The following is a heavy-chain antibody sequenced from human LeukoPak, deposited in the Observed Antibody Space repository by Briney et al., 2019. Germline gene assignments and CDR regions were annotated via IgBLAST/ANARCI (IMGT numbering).Heavy chain of an antibody. V-gene: IGHV1-18*01. CDR1: GYTFTSYG. CDR3: ARVFWSGGSIRRDY. J-gene: IGHJ4*02. CDR2: ISAYDGNT. D-gene: IGHD2-15*01. Sequence: ASVKVSCKASGYTFTSYGISWVRQAPGQGLEWMGWISAYDGNTNYAQKLQGRVTMTTHTSTSTAYMELRSLRSDDTAVYYCARVFWSGGSIRRDYWGQGTLVTVSS.